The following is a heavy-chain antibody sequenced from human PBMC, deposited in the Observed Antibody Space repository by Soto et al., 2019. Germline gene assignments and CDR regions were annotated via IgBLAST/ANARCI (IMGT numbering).Heavy chain of an antibody. J-gene: IGHJ6*02. CDR1: GGSISSSSY. Sequence: QLQLQESGPGLVKPSETLSLTCTVSGGSISSSSYCGWIRQPPGKGLEWIGSIYSIGSTYYNPSLKSRVTISEDTSKNQFSLKLSSVTAADTAVYYCRRSSRYSTDVWGQGTTVTVSS. CDR3: RRSSRYSTDV. V-gene: IGHV4-39*01. D-gene: IGHD6-13*01. CDR2: IYSIGST.